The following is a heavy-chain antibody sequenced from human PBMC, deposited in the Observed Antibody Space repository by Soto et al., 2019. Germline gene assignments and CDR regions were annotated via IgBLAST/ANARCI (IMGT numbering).Heavy chain of an antibody. D-gene: IGHD3-10*01. Sequence: SVKVSCKASGGTFSSYAISWVRQAPGQGLEWMGGIIPIFGTANYAQKFQGRVTLTSDTSTSTVYMALSSLRSDDTAIYFCGRVMRSLLSITALDTWGQGTLVTVSS. CDR2: IIPIFGTA. CDR3: GRVMRSLLSITALDT. CDR1: GGTFSSYA. V-gene: IGHV1-69*05. J-gene: IGHJ5*02.